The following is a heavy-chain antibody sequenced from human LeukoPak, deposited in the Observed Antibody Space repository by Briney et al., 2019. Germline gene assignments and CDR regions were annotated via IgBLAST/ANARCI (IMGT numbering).Heavy chain of an antibody. CDR3: ATLYYYAPGEALDI. CDR2: INPNSGGT. V-gene: IGHV1-2*02. CDR1: GYTFTGYY. Sequence: ASVKVSCKASGYTFTGYYMHWVRQAPGQGLEWMGWINPNSGGTNYAQKFQGRVTMTRDTSISTAYMELSRLRSDDTAVYYCATLYYYAPGEALDIWGQGTMVTVSS. J-gene: IGHJ3*02. D-gene: IGHD3-10*01.